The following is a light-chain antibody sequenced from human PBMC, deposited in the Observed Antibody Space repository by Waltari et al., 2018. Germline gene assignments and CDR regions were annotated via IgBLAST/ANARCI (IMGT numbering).Light chain of an antibody. CDR1: TSHIGAGFD. Sequence: QSVLTQPPSVSGAPGQRVAISCTGTTSHIGAGFDVHWYRQDPGTAPKLLIDRNNNRPSGIPDRFSGSQSGTSASQAITALQAADEYDYYCQSYDTGLSAYVFGTGTKVIVL. J-gene: IGLJ1*01. CDR2: RNN. V-gene: IGLV1-40*01. CDR3: QSYDTGLSAYV.